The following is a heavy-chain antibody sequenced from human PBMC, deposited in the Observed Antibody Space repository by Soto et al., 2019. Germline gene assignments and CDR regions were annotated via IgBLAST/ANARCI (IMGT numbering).Heavy chain of an antibody. CDR1: GFTFSSYA. J-gene: IGHJ4*02. Sequence: QVQLVESGGGVVQPGRSLRLSCAASGFTFSSYAMHWVRQAPGKGLEWVAVISYDGSNKYYADSVKGRFTISRDNSKNTLYLQMNSLRAEDTDVYYCARDVAAAGKGGEGYWGQGTLVTVSS. CDR2: ISYDGSNK. CDR3: ARDVAAAGKGGEGY. D-gene: IGHD6-13*01. V-gene: IGHV3-30-3*01.